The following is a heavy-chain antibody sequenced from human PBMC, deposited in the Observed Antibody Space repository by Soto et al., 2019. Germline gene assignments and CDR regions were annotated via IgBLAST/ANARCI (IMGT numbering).Heavy chain of an antibody. V-gene: IGHV1-2*02. J-gene: IGHJ4*02. CDR2: INPKTGDT. CDR1: GYTFTGYY. Sequence: GASMKVSCKTSGYTFTGYYLNWVRQAAGRGLEWVGWINPKTGDTNNAQKFQGRVTMTTDTSISTGYMELSGLKSDDTAVYYCVTGDHLVRWGQGTRVTVSS. CDR3: VTGDHLVR. D-gene: IGHD6-6*01.